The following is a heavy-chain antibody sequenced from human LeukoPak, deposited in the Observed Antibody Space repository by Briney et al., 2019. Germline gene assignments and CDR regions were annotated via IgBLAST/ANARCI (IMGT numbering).Heavy chain of an antibody. D-gene: IGHD2-21*02. CDR3: ARDLRVKYCGGDCYSGFDY. Sequence: GGSLRLSCVASGFPFSSYWMTWVRQAPGKGLEWVANIKQDGSKKSYVDSVKGRFTISRDNAKNSLYLQMNSLRDEDTAVYYCARDLRVKYCGGDCYSGFDYWGQGTLVTVSS. CDR1: GFPFSSYW. CDR2: IKQDGSKK. V-gene: IGHV3-7*01. J-gene: IGHJ4*02.